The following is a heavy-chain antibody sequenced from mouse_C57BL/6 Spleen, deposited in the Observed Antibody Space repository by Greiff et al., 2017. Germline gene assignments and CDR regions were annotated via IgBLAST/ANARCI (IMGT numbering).Heavy chain of an antibody. CDR3: ARFTTVVATPYAMDY. V-gene: IGHV7-3*01. CDR2: IRNKANGYTT. CDR1: GFTFTDYY. D-gene: IGHD1-1*01. J-gene: IGHJ4*01. Sequence: EVKVVESGGGLVQPGGSLSLSCAASGFTFTDYYMSWVRQPPGKALEWLGFIRNKANGYTTEYSASVKGRFTISRDNSQSILYLQMNALRAEDSATYYCARFTTVVATPYAMDYWGQGTSVTVSS.